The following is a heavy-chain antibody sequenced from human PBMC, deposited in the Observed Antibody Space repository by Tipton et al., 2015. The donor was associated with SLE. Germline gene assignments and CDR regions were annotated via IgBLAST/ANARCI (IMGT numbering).Heavy chain of an antibody. CDR3: ARPHYSDTSGYYQF. D-gene: IGHD3-22*01. CDR2: IYYSGST. CDR1: GDSMNTYY. V-gene: IGHV4-59*08. Sequence: GLVKPSETLSLICAVSGDSMNTYYWSWIRQPPGKGLEWIGYIYYSGSTIYNPSLQSRVIISVDTSKNQFSLNLSSVTAADTALYYCARPHYSDTSGYYQFWGQGILVTVSS. J-gene: IGHJ4*02.